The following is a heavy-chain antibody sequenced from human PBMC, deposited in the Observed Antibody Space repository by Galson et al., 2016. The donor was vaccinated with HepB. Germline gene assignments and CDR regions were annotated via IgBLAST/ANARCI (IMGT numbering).Heavy chain of an antibody. CDR3: ARMPWRPDMHRL. CDR1: GFIFDIDG. J-gene: IGHJ3*01. Sequence: SLRLSCAASGFIFDIDGVGWVRQAPGKGLEWVSAVRDRDGSTYFGDSAKGRFTISTDSSRTTVSLQMNSLSVEDTARYYCARMPWRPDMHRLWGQGTVVTVSA. CDR2: VRDRDGST. D-gene: IGHD2-2*01. V-gene: IGHV3-23*01.